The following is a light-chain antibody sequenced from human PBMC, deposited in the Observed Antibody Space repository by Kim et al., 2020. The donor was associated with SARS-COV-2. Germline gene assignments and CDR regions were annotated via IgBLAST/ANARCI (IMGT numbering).Light chain of an antibody. J-gene: IGLJ2*01. V-gene: IGLV4-69*01. CDR2: LNSDGSH. CDR3: QTWGTGSRGV. CDR1: SGHSSYA. Sequence: VKLTCTLASGHSSYAIAWHQQQPEKGPRYLMKLNSDGSHSKGDGIPDRFSGSSSGAERYLTISSLQSEDEADYYCQTWGTGSRGVFGGGTQLTVL.